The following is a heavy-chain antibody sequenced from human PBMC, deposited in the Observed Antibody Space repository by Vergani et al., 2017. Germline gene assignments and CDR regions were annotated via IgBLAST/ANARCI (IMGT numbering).Heavy chain of an antibody. CDR1: GFTFSSAW. CDR2: IRPKTDGETT. CDR3: SRGRGYSFGYSDY. V-gene: IGHV3-15*01. D-gene: IGHD5-18*01. Sequence: EVQPVESGGGLVKPGGSLRLSCTTSGFTFSSAWMSWVRQAPGKGLEWVASIRPKTDGETTDYAAPVKGRFTISRDDSKRLAYLQLSGLKTEDTAVYFCSRGRGYSFGYSDYWGQGTLVTVSS. J-gene: IGHJ4*02.